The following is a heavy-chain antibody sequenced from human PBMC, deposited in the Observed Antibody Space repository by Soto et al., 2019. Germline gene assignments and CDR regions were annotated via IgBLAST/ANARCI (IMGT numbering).Heavy chain of an antibody. CDR1: GYTFTSYA. CDR3: ARDTLLETAMVTGAY. D-gene: IGHD5-18*01. J-gene: IGHJ4*02. CDR2: INAGNGNT. V-gene: IGHV1-3*01. Sequence: GASVEVSCKASGYTFTSYAMHWVRQAPGQRLEWMGWINAGNGNTKYSQKFQGRVTITRDTSASTAYMELSSLRSEETAVYCCARDTLLETAMVTGAYRGQGTLVPVSS.